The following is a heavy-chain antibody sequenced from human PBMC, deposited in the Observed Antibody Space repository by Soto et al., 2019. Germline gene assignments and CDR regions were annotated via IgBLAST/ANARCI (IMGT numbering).Heavy chain of an antibody. CDR3: ARVGTLPDSSGWYGTMDFDY. J-gene: IGHJ4*02. CDR1: GGTFSSYA. D-gene: IGHD6-19*01. V-gene: IGHV1-69*13. CDR2: IIPIFGTA. Sequence: ASVKVSCKASGGTFSSYAISWVRQAPGQGLEWMGGIIPIFGTANYAQKFQGRVTITADESTSTAYMELSSLRSEDTAVYYCARVGTLPDSSGWYGTMDFDYWGQGTLVTVSS.